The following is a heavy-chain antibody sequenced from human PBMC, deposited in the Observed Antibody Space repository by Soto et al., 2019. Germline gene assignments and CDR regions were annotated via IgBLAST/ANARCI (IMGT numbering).Heavy chain of an antibody. CDR3: ARQLYSSGWYGGDAFDI. D-gene: IGHD6-19*01. CDR1: GYSFTSYW. Sequence: ASVKVSCKGSGYSFTSYWIGWVRQMPGKGLEWMGIIYPGDSDTRYSPSFQGQVTISADKSISTAYLQWSSLKASDTAMYYCARQLYSSGWYGGDAFDIWGQGTMVTVSS. CDR2: IYPGDSDT. V-gene: IGHV5-51*01. J-gene: IGHJ3*02.